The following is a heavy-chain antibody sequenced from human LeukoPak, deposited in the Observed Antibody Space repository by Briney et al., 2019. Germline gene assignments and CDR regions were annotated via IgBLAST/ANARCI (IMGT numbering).Heavy chain of an antibody. Sequence: KASETLSLTCTVSGGSISSSSYYWGWIRQPPGKGLEWIGSIYYSGSTYYNPSLKSRVTISVDTSKNQFSLKLSSVTAADTAVYYCARHPGLYYFDYWGQGTLVTVSS. CDR3: ARHPGLYYFDY. CDR2: IYYSGST. CDR1: GGSISSSSYY. J-gene: IGHJ4*02. V-gene: IGHV4-39*01.